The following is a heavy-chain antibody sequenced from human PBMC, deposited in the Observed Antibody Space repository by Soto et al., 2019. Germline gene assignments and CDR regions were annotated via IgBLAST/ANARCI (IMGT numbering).Heavy chain of an antibody. CDR1: GYTFTSYD. CDR2: MNPNTGNS. Sequence: ASVKVSCKASGYTFTSYDIYWVRQATGQGLAWMGWMNPNTGNSGYAQKFQGRVTMTSDTSISTAHMELSSLRSEDTAVYYCARRAETNGWNGFGADKYYFDFWGQGTLVTVSS. CDR3: ARRAETNGWNGFGADKYYFDF. J-gene: IGHJ4*02. V-gene: IGHV1-8*01. D-gene: IGHD1-1*01.